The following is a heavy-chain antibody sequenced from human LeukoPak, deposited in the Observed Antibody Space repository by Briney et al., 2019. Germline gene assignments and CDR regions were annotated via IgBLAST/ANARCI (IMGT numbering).Heavy chain of an antibody. CDR3: ARYPERWLQGSGFDY. J-gene: IGHJ4*02. CDR1: GFTFSSYE. Sequence: QSGGSLRLSCAASGFTFSSYEMNWVRQAPGKGLEWVSYISSSGSTIYYADSVKGRFTIPRDNAKHPLYLQMNSLRAEDTAVYYCARYPERWLQGSGFDYWGQGTLVTVSS. CDR2: ISSSGSTI. V-gene: IGHV3-48*03. D-gene: IGHD5-24*01.